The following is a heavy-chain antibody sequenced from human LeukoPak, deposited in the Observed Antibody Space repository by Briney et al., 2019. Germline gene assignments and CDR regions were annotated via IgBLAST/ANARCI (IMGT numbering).Heavy chain of an antibody. CDR2: IIPIFGTA. CDR3: ARNDYGNNWFDP. Sequence: ASVKVSCKASGYTSTGYYMHWVRQAPGQGLEWMGGIIPIFGTANYAQKFQGRVTITTDESTSTAYMELSSLRSEDTAVYYCARNDYGNNWFDPWGQGTLVTVSS. V-gene: IGHV1-69*05. D-gene: IGHD4-17*01. J-gene: IGHJ5*02. CDR1: GYTSTGYY.